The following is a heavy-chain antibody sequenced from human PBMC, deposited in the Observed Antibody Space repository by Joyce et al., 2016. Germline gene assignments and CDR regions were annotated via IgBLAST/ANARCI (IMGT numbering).Heavy chain of an antibody. CDR2: SRSKANGDAT. J-gene: IGHJ6*02. Sequence: EVQLVESGGGLVQPGGSLKLSCAVSGFTLSGSSVHWVRQASGKWLEWVCRSRSKANGDATAYAASVKGRFSISIDDSKNTAYLQMNSLKTEDTAVYYCSNYDLWSGYSPSRDVWGQGSTVTVSS. V-gene: IGHV3-73*02. CDR1: GFTLSGSS. CDR3: SNYDLWSGYSPSRDV. D-gene: IGHD3-3*01.